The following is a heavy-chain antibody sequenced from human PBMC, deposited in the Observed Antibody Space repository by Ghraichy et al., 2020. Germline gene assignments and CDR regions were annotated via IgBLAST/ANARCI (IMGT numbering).Heavy chain of an antibody. J-gene: IGHJ4*02. CDR2: IKQDGSEK. CDR3: ARRYSSSWYVSY. D-gene: IGHD6-13*01. V-gene: IGHV3-7*03. Sequence: GSLNITCAASGFTFSSYWMSWVRQAPGKGLEWVANIKQDGSEKYYVDSVKGRFTISRDNAKNSLYLQMNSLRAEDTAVYYCARRYSSSWYVSYWGQGTLVTVSS. CDR1: GFTFSSYW.